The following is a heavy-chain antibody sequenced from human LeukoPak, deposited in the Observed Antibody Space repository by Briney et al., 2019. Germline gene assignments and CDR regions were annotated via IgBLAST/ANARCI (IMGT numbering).Heavy chain of an antibody. V-gene: IGHV3-30*18. D-gene: IGHD2-2*01. J-gene: IGHJ4*02. CDR2: ISYDGSEK. CDR3: AKGNIAELPAAPYY. CDR1: GFILSSYG. Sequence: GGSLRLSCAASGFILSSYGMHWVRQAPGKGLEWVAVISYDGSEKYYADSVKGRFTISRDNSKNTLYLQMNSLRAEDTAVYYCAKGNIAELPAAPYYWGQGTLVTVSS.